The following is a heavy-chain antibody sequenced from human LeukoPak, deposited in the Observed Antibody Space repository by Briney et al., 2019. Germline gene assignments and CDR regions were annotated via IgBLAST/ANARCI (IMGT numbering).Heavy chain of an antibody. CDR3: ARNGFGSSWPLPFDY. CDR2: IYYSGST. V-gene: IGHV4-39*07. Sequence: SETLSLTCTVSGGSISSSSYYWGWIRQPPGKGLEWVGNIYYSGSTYYNPSLKSRVTISVDTSKNQFSLKLSSVTAADTAVYYCARNGFGSSWPLPFDYWGQGTLVTVSS. J-gene: IGHJ4*02. D-gene: IGHD6-13*01. CDR1: GGSISSSSYY.